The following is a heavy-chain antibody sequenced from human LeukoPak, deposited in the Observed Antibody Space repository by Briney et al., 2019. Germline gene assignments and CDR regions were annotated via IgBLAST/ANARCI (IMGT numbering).Heavy chain of an antibody. V-gene: IGHV5-51*01. J-gene: IGHJ4*02. CDR2: IYPGDSDT. Sequence: GESLQISCQGSGSSFTSYWIGWVRQMPGKGLEWMGIIYPGDSDTRYSPSFQGQVTISADKSISTAYLQWGSLKASDTAMYYCATQRLGGSFGDWGQGTLVTVSS. CDR3: ATQRLGGSFGD. CDR1: GSSFTSYW. D-gene: IGHD3-10*01.